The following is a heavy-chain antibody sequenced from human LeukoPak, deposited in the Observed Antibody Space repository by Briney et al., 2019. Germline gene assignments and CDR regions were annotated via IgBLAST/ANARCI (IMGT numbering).Heavy chain of an antibody. Sequence: PGGSLRLSCAASGFTFSSYSMNWVRQAPGKGLEWVSYISSSSSTIYYADSVKGRFTISRDNAKNSLYLQMNSLRAEDTAVYYCARDYGAAAAYNYFQHWGQGTLVTVSS. D-gene: IGHD6-13*01. CDR3: ARDYGAAAAYNYFQH. V-gene: IGHV3-48*01. CDR2: ISSSSSTI. CDR1: GFTFSSYS. J-gene: IGHJ1*01.